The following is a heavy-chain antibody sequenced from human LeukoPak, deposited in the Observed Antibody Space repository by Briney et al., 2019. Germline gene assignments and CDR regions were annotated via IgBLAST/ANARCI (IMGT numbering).Heavy chain of an antibody. CDR2: ISSSSSYI. V-gene: IGHV3-21*01. Sequence: GGSLSLSCAASGFTFSTYSMNWVRQAPGKGREWVPSISSSSSYIYYADSVKGRFTISRDNAKNSLYLQMNSLRAEDTAVYYCERRAVSHIVPIQLYYMDVWGKGTTVTVSS. CDR3: ERRAVSHIVPIQLYYMDV. J-gene: IGHJ6*03. D-gene: IGHD2-8*01. CDR1: GFTFSTYS.